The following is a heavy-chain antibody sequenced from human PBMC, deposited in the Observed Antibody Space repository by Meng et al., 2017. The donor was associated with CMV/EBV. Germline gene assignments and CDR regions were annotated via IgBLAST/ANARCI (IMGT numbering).Heavy chain of an antibody. Sequence: GSLRLSCTVSGGSISSSSYYWGWIRQPPGKGLEWIGSIYYSGSTYYNPSLKSRVTISVDTSKNQFSLKLSSVTAADTAVYYCARDTIVVVPAASGGLDYWGQGTLVTVSS. CDR2: IYYSGST. J-gene: IGHJ4*02. CDR3: ARDTIVVVPAASGGLDY. D-gene: IGHD2-2*01. V-gene: IGHV4-39*07. CDR1: GGSISSSSYY.